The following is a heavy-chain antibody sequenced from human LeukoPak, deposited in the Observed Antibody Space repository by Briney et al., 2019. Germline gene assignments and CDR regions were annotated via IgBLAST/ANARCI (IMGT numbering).Heavy chain of an antibody. V-gene: IGHV3-7*01. D-gene: IGHD5-18*01. CDR1: GFTFTTYW. Sequence: GGSLRLSCAASGFTFTTYWMTWVRQAPGKGLEWVANINQDGTEKYYVDSVKGRFTISRDNAKNSLYLQMNSLRVEDTAVYYCAKADTSYYYYMDVWGAGTTVTISS. J-gene: IGHJ6*03. CDR2: INQDGTEK. CDR3: AKADTSYYYYMDV.